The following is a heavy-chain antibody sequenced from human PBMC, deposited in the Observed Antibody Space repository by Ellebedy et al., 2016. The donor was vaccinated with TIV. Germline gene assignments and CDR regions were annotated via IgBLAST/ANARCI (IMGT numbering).Heavy chain of an antibody. V-gene: IGHV4-34*01. CDR2: INHSGST. D-gene: IGHD1-14*01. CDR1: GGSFSGYY. CDR3: ARHPRIRTHMDV. Sequence: SETLSLTXAVYGGSFSGYYWSWIRQPPGKGLEWIGEINHSGSTNYNPSLKSRVTISVDTSKNQFSLKLSSVTAADTAVYYCARHPRIRTHMDVWGKGTTVTVSS. J-gene: IGHJ6*03.